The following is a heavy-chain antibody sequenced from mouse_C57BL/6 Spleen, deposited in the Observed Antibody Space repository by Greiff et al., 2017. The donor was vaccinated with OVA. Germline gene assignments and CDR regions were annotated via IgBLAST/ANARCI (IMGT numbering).Heavy chain of an antibody. CDR1: GFTFSDFY. D-gene: IGHD2-3*01. CDR3: ARVPDGYFWYFDV. Sequence: EVKLMESGGGLVQSGRSLRLSCATSGFTFSDFYMEWVRQAPGKGLEWIAASRNKANDYTTEYSASVKGRFIVSRDTSQSILYLQMNALRAEDTAIYYCARVPDGYFWYFDVWGTGTTVTVSS. J-gene: IGHJ1*03. V-gene: IGHV7-1*01. CDR2: SRNKANDYTT.